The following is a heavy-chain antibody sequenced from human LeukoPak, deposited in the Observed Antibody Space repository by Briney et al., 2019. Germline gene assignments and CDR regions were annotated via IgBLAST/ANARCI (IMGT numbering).Heavy chain of an antibody. V-gene: IGHV3-30*03. Sequence: GRSLRLSCAASGFSFSNYGLHWVRQAPGKGLEWVALISTDGSSINYADSVKGRFTISRDNSKNTLYLQMNSLRTEDTAVYYCARDAIAAAGTNDYWGQGTLVTVSS. CDR3: ARDAIAAAGTNDY. CDR2: ISTDGSSI. CDR1: GFSFSNYG. D-gene: IGHD6-13*01. J-gene: IGHJ4*02.